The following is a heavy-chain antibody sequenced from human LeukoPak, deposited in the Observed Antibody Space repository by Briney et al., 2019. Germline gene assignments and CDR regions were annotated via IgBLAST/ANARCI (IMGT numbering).Heavy chain of an antibody. CDR3: ARVLTYYDILTGYSPYGMDV. CDR2: IYYSGST. V-gene: IGHV4-30-4*01. Sequence: SEPLSLPCTVSGGSINSGDDYWRWIRQPPGKGLEWIGYIYYSGSTYYNPSLKGRVTISIDKSKNHFSLKLSSVTAADTAVYYCARVLTYYDILTGYSPYGMDVWGQGTTVTVSS. CDR1: GGSINSGDDY. J-gene: IGHJ6*02. D-gene: IGHD3-9*01.